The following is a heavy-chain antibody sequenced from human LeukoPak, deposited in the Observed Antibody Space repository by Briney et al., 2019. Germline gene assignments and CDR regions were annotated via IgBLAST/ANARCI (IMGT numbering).Heavy chain of an antibody. CDR2: ISGSGDNT. J-gene: IGHJ4*03. CDR1: GFTFSSYG. Sequence: GETLRLSCAASGFTFSSYGMTWVRQAPGKGLEWVSGISGSGDNTWYADSVKGRSTISRDNSKKTLDLQMHSLRAEDTAVYYCAKASVWTMVRVVSYFDEWGQGIQVTVSS. D-gene: IGHD3-10*01. CDR3: AKASVWTMVRVVSYFDE. V-gene: IGHV3-23*01.